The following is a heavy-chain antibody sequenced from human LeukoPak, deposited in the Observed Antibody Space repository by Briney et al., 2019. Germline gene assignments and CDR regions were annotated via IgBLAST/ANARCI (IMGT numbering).Heavy chain of an antibody. V-gene: IGHV3-21*05. CDR3: ARVLDDGY. J-gene: IGHJ4*02. CDR2: ISRDSSYI. D-gene: IGHD4/OR15-4a*01. CDR1: GFTFSIYS. Sequence: GGSLRLSCVASGFTFSIYSFNWVRQAPGKGLEWVSYISRDSSYIYYADSVKGRFTISRDNTKNSLYLQMNSLRAEDTAVYYCARVLDDGYWGQGTLVTVSS.